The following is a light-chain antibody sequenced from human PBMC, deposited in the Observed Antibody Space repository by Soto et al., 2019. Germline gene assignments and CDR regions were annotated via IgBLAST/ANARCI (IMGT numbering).Light chain of an antibody. CDR1: QSISSW. CDR3: QQYSSYPET. V-gene: IGKV1-5*03. CDR2: EAS. Sequence: DIQMTQSPSTLSASVGDRVTITCRASQSISSWLAWYQQKPGKAPNLLIYEASRLESAVPSRFSGSASGTEFTLTINSLQPHDFATYYCQQYSSYPETFGQGTKVEIK. J-gene: IGKJ1*01.